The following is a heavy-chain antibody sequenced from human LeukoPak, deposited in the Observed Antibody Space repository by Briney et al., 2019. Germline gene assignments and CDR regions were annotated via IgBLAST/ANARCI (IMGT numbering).Heavy chain of an antibody. D-gene: IGHD3-22*01. CDR1: GFTVSSKF. J-gene: IGHJ4*02. Sequence: GGSLRLSCAASGFTVSSKFMSWVRQAPGKGLEWGSVIYDGGTTYYADSVKGRFTISGDNSKNMLFLQMNSLRAEDTAVYYCARFYDTSGYLDCWGQGTLVTVSS. CDR3: ARFYDTSGYLDC. CDR2: IYDGGTT. V-gene: IGHV3-66*01.